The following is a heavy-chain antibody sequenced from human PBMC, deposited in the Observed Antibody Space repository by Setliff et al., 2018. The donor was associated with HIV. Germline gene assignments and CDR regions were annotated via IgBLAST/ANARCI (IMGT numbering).Heavy chain of an antibody. CDR2: IYHSGNT. CDR3: ARDSTFTMIGTGASGYYGDY. J-gene: IGHJ4*02. V-gene: IGHV4-38-2*02. CDR1: GYSISSGYY. D-gene: IGHD3-22*01. Sequence: PSETLSLTCTVSGYSISSGYYWGWIRQPPGKGLEWIGSIYHSGNTYYNPSLKSRVTISLDTSKNQFSLKLSSVTAADTAVYYCARDSTFTMIGTGASGYYGDYWGQGTLVTVSS.